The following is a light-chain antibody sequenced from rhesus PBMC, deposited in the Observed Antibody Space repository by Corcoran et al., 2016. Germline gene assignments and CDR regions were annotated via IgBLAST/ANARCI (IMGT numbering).Light chain of an antibody. CDR1: TSDIGTSD. J-gene: IGLJ1*01. CDR3: QSYDSRLNAHI. V-gene: IGLV1-64*01. CDR2: DNN. Sequence: QSELTQPPSVSGAPGQKVTLSCTGSTSDIGTSDFHWYQQLPGTAPKLLIYDNNRRPSGISDRFSGSKSGPSASLAIAGLQTEDEADYYCQSYDSRLNAHIFGSGTRLTVL.